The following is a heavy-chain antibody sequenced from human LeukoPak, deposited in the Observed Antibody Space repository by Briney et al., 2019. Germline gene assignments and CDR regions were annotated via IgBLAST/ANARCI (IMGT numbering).Heavy chain of an antibody. V-gene: IGHV4-61*05. CDR1: GGSISSSSYY. D-gene: IGHD5-12*01. Sequence: SETLSLTCTVSGGSISSSSYYWGWIRQPPGKGLEWFGYIYYSGSTYYNPSLKSRVTISVDTSKNQFSLKLSSVTAADTAVYYCARGGVATGDAFDIWGQGTMVTVSS. CDR3: ARGGVATGDAFDI. CDR2: IYYSGST. J-gene: IGHJ3*02.